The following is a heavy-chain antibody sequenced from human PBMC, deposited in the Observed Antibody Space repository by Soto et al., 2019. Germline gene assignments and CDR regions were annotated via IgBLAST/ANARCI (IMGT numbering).Heavy chain of an antibody. V-gene: IGHV1-18*01. CDR3: ARVGFNYYDSSGPDAFDI. J-gene: IGHJ3*02. CDR1: GYTFTSYG. D-gene: IGHD3-22*01. Sequence: QVQLVQSGAEVKKPGASVKVSCKASGYTFTSYGISWVRQAPGQGLEWMGWISAYNGNTNYAQKLQGRVTMTTDTSTSTAYMELRSLRSDDTAVYYCARVGFNYYDSSGPDAFDIWGQGTMVTVSS. CDR2: ISAYNGNT.